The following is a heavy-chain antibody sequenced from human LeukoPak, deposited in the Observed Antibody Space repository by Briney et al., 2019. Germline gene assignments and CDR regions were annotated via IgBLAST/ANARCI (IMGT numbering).Heavy chain of an antibody. CDR3: ARDGDSSGYSFDY. CDR2: IWHDDK. CDR1: GYTFTGYY. V-gene: IGHV3-33*01. Sequence: SCKASGYTFTGYYMHWVRQAPGKGLEWVAVIWHDDKYYADSVKGRFTISRDNSKNTLYLQMNSLRAEDTALYYCARDGDSSGYSFDYWGQGTLVTVSS. D-gene: IGHD3-22*01. J-gene: IGHJ4*02.